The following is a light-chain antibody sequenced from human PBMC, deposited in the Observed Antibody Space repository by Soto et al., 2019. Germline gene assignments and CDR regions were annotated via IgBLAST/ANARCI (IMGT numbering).Light chain of an antibody. CDR2: EVS. J-gene: IGLJ2*01. CDR1: SSDVGGYNY. CDR3: SSYTSSSSYLV. Sequence: QSAPTQPASVSGSPGQSITISCTGTSSDVGGYNYVSWYQQHPGKAPKLMIYEVSNRPSGVSNRFSGSKSGNTASLTISGLQAEDEADYSCSSYTSSSSYLVFGGGTKLTVL. V-gene: IGLV2-14*01.